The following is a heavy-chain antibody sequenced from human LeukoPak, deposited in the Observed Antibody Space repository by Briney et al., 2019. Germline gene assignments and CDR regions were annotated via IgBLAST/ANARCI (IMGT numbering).Heavy chain of an antibody. Sequence: PGGSLRLSCVASGLTFNNAWMSWVRQAPGKGLEWIGEINHSGSTNYNPSLKSRVTIPVDTSKNQFSLKLSSVTAADTAVYYCARRRYSSRDDVWGKGTTVTVSS. V-gene: IGHV4-34*01. CDR2: INHSGST. CDR1: GLTFNNAW. J-gene: IGHJ6*04. CDR3: ARRRYSSRDDV. D-gene: IGHD6-13*01.